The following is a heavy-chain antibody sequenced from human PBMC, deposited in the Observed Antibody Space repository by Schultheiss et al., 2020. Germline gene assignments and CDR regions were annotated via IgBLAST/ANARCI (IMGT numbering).Heavy chain of an antibody. CDR1: GFTFDDYA. V-gene: IGHV3-9*01. CDR2: ISWNSGSI. Sequence: SLKISCAASGFTFDDYAMHWVRQAPGKGLEWVSGISWNSGSIGYADSVKGRFTISRDNAKNSLYLQVNSLRAEDTAVYYCARVDGMDVWGQGTTVTVSS. J-gene: IGHJ6*02. CDR3: ARVDGMDV.